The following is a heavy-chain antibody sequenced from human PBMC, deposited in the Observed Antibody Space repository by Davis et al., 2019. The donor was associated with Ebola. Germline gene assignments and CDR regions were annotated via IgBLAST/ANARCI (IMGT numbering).Heavy chain of an antibody. CDR1: GDSIRRTNSY. CDR2: FHYSGSP. J-gene: IGHJ4*02. Sequence: MPSETLSLTCSVSGDSIRRTNSYWGWIRQPPGKGLEWVVIFHYSGSPYYNPSLKSRVTASVDTSNNQFTLRVSTVTAAETAVYYCVRLGDEGSNTNYFDSWGQGTLVTVSS. CDR3: VRLGDEGSNTNYFDS. V-gene: IGHV4-39*01. D-gene: IGHD3-10*01.